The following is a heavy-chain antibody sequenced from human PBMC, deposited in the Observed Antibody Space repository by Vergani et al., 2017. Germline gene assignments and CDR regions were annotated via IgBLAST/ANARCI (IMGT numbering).Heavy chain of an antibody. Sequence: QVQLVQSGAGVKKPGASVKVSCKASGYTFTSYDINWVRQATGQGLEWMGWMNPNSGNTGYAQKFQGRVTITRNTSISTAYMELSSLRSEDTAVYYCARAGYSSSWYAYYYGMDVWGQGTTVTVSS. D-gene: IGHD6-13*01. J-gene: IGHJ6*02. CDR1: GYTFTSYD. V-gene: IGHV1-8*03. CDR2: MNPNSGNT. CDR3: ARAGYSSSWYAYYYGMDV.